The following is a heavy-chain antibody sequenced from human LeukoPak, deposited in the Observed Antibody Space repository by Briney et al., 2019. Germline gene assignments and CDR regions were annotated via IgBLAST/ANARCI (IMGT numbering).Heavy chain of an antibody. CDR2: ISSSSSYI. D-gene: IGHD4-17*01. Sequence: GGSLRLSCAASGFTFSSYSMNWVRQAPGKGLEWVSSISSSSSYIYYADSVKGRFTISRDNAKNSLYLQMNSLRAEDTAVYYCAKVTTVTNYGMDVWGQGTTVTVSS. V-gene: IGHV3-21*01. CDR3: AKVTTVTNYGMDV. J-gene: IGHJ6*02. CDR1: GFTFSSYS.